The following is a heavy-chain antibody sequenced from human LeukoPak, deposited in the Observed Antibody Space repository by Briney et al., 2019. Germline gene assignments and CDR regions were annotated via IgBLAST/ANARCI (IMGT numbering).Heavy chain of an antibody. CDR1: GYTFTNYA. Sequence: ASVKVSCKASGYTFTNYAMNWVRQAPGQRLEWMGWINAGNGNTKSSQRFQDRVTITRDTSPSTAYMELNSLRSEDTAVYYCTRGIWSSHNKDYYFDYWGQGSLVTVSS. J-gene: IGHJ4*02. D-gene: IGHD2-2*01. CDR2: INAGNGNT. CDR3: TRGIWSSHNKDYYFDY. V-gene: IGHV1-3*01.